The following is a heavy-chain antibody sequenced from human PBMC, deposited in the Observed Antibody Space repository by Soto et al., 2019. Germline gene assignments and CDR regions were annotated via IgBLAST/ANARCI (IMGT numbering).Heavy chain of an antibody. CDR1: GYTFTSYA. D-gene: IGHD3-22*01. CDR2: INAGNGNT. Sequence: GASVKVSCKASGYTFTSYAMHWVRQAPGQRLEWMGWINAGNGNTKYSQKFQGRVTITRDTSASTAYMELSSLRSEDTAVYYCARDGYYYDSSGFNWFDPWGQGTLVTVSS. V-gene: IGHV1-3*01. CDR3: ARDGYYYDSSGFNWFDP. J-gene: IGHJ5*02.